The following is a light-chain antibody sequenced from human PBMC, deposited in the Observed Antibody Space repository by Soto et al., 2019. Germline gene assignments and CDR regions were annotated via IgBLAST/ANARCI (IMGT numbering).Light chain of an antibody. V-gene: IGKV2-28*01. Sequence: DIVMTQSPLSLPVTPGEPASISCRSSQSLLLSNGYNYLDWYLQKPGQSPQLLIYLGSNRASGVPDRFSGSGSGTEFTLRISRVEAEDVGVYYCMQALQTPRAFGPGTKVDIK. CDR3: MQALQTPRA. CDR1: QSLLLSNGYNY. J-gene: IGKJ3*01. CDR2: LGS.